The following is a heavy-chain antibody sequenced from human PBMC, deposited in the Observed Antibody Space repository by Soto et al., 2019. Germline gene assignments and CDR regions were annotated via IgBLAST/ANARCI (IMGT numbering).Heavy chain of an antibody. CDR3: AREGAYDCSGGRCSYDYYGMDV. CDR2: IIPIFGTA. D-gene: IGHD2-15*01. CDR1: GDSLNSYA. Sequence: QVQLVQSGAEVKKPGSSVKVSCKASGDSLNSYAITWVRQAPGQGLEWMGGIIPIFGTANYAQKFQGRATISADESTSTVHMELSSLRSEDTAVYYCAREGAYDCSGGRCSYDYYGMDVWGQGTTVTVSS. J-gene: IGHJ6*02. V-gene: IGHV1-69*01.